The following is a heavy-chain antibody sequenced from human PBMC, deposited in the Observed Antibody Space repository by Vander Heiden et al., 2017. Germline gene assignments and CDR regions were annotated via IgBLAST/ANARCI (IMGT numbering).Heavy chain of an antibody. CDR3: ARGRKGITVTTNLGYYGMDV. J-gene: IGHJ6*02. Sequence: EEQLEESGGGLVQPGGSLRLSCTASGFPFSTYDMHWVRHATGRGLEWVSAIGSGGDRRYPDSVKGRFTISREDAKNSLYLQMNSLRDEDTAVYYCARGRKGITVTTNLGYYGMDVWGQGTRVTVSS. V-gene: IGHV3-13*01. CDR1: GFPFSTYD. D-gene: IGHD4-17*01. CDR2: IGSGGDR.